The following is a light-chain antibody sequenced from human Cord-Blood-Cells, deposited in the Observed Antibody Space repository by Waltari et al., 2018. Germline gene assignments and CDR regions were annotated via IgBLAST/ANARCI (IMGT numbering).Light chain of an antibody. CDR1: SSDVGGYNY. V-gene: IGLV2-11*01. CDR3: CSYAGSYTVV. Sequence: QSALTQPRSVSGSPGQSVTISCTGTSSDVGGYNYVSWYQQHPGKAPKLMIYDVSKWPSGVPDRFSGSKSCNTASLTISGLQAEDEADYYCCSYAGSYTVVFGGGTKLTVL. J-gene: IGLJ2*01. CDR2: DVS.